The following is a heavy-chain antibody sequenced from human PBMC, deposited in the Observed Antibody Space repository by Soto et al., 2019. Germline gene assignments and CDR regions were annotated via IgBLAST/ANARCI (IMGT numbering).Heavy chain of an antibody. V-gene: IGHV1-69*02. D-gene: IGHD6-19*01. CDR1: GGTFSSYT. Sequence: QVQLVQSGAEVKKPGSSVKVSCKASGGTFSSYTISWVRQAPGQGLEWMGRIIPILGIANYAQKFQGRVTITADNSTSTAYRELSSVISEDTAVYDCATEPSYSGQWPPHYWGQGTLVTVSS. J-gene: IGHJ4*02. CDR3: ATEPSYSGQWPPHY. CDR2: IIPILGIA.